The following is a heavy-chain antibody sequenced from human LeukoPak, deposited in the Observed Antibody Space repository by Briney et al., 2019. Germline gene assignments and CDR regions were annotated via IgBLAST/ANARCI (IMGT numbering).Heavy chain of an antibody. D-gene: IGHD4-11*01. Sequence: GGSLRLSCAASGFTFSNFVMSWVRQAPGKGLEWVSAISGSGDNTYYADSVKGRFTISRDNSNNTLYLQISSLRAEDTAVYYCAKDSWGSVKVDCWGQGTLVTASS. CDR3: AKDSWGSVKVDC. J-gene: IGHJ4*02. V-gene: IGHV3-23*01. CDR1: GFTFSNFV. CDR2: ISGSGDNT.